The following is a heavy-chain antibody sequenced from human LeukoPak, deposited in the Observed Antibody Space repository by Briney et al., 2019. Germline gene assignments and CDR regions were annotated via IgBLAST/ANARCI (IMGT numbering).Heavy chain of an antibody. J-gene: IGHJ4*02. Sequence: PGGSLRLSCAASGFTFSSYSMNWVRQAPGKGLEWVSSISSSSSYIYYAGSVKGRFTISRDNAKNSLYLQMSSLRAEDTAVYHCASWGDIVVVPAAPCGRYCSGGSCYSVVDYWGQGTLVTVSS. CDR3: ASWGDIVVVPAAPCGRYCSGGSCYSVVDY. V-gene: IGHV3-21*01. CDR2: ISSSSSYI. CDR1: GFTFSSYS. D-gene: IGHD2-15*01.